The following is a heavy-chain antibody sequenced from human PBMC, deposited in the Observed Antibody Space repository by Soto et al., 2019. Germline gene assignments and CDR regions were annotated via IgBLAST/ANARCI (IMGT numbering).Heavy chain of an antibody. V-gene: IGHV1-69*13. CDR1: GCTFSSYA. CDR2: IIPIFGTA. Sequence: ASVKVSCKASGCTFSSYAISWVRQAPGQGLEWMGGIIPIFGTANYAQKFQGRVTITADESTSTAYMELSSLRSEDTAVYYCARDLFPRKQQLVFGPYYYGMDVWGQGTTVTVSS. J-gene: IGHJ6*02. CDR3: ARDLFPRKQQLVFGPYYYGMDV. D-gene: IGHD6-13*01.